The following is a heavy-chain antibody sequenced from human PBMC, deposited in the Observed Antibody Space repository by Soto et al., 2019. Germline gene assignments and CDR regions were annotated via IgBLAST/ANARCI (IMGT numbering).Heavy chain of an antibody. V-gene: IGHV3-48*02. CDR1: GFTFSSYS. CDR2: ISSSSSTI. Sequence: PGGSLRLSCAASGFTFSSYSMNWVRQAPGKGLEWVSYISSSSSTIYYADSVKGRFTISRDNAKNSLYLQTNSLRDEDTAVYYCASRGREPTYYYDSSGYYPDPFDYWGQGTLVTVSS. J-gene: IGHJ4*02. CDR3: ASRGREPTYYYDSSGYYPDPFDY. D-gene: IGHD3-22*01.